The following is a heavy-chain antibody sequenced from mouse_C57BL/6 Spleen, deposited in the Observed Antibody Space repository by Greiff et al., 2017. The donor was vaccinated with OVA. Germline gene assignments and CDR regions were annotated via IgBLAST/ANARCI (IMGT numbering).Heavy chain of an antibody. Sequence: VQLKQPGAELVRPGTSVKLSCKASGYTFTSYWMHWVKQRPGQGLEWIGVIDPSDSYTNYNQKFKGKATLTVDTSSSTAYMQLSSLTSEDSAVYYCARVGIYYGNPYAMDYWGQGTSVTVSS. V-gene: IGHV1-59*01. CDR1: GYTFTSYW. J-gene: IGHJ4*01. CDR3: ARVGIYYGNPYAMDY. CDR2: IDPSDSYT. D-gene: IGHD2-1*01.